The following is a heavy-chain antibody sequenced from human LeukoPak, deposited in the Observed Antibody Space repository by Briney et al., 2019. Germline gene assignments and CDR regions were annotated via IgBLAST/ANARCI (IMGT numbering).Heavy chain of an antibody. J-gene: IGHJ6*03. V-gene: IGHV4-59*01. CDR2: IYYSGST. CDR3: ARDSCGGDCYGQGYYYYYMDV. CDR1: GGSISSYY. Sequence: SETLSLTCTVSGGSISSYYWSWIRQPPGKGLEWIGYIYYSGSTNYNPSLKSRVTISVDTSKNQFSLKLSSVTAADTAVYYCARDSCGGDCYGQGYYYYYMDVWGKGTTVTVSS. D-gene: IGHD2-21*01.